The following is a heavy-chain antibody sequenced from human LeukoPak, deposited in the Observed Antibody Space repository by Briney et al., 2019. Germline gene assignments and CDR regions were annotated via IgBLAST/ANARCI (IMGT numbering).Heavy chain of an antibody. D-gene: IGHD6-13*01. CDR3: ARHFGGGSWYVFDY. CDR1: GGSISSHY. Sequence: SETLSLTCTVSGGSISSHYWSWIRQPPGKGLEWIGYIYTSGSTDYNPSLKSRVTISVDTSKNQFSLKLSSVTAADTAVYYCARHFGGGSWYVFDYWGQGTLVTVSS. CDR2: IYTSGST. V-gene: IGHV4-4*09. J-gene: IGHJ4*02.